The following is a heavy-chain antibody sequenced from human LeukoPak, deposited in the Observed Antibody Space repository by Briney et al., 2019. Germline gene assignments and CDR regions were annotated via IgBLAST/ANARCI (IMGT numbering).Heavy chain of an antibody. V-gene: IGHV3-30*04. J-gene: IGHJ4*02. CDR3: ARDYLAVAGNIFDY. Sequence: GGSLRLSCAASGFTFSNYAIHWVRQAPGKGLEWVAVISYDGVNKYYADSVKGRFTISRDNSKNTLYLQMNSLRAEDTAVYYCARDYLAVAGNIFDYWGQGTLVTVSS. CDR2: ISYDGVNK. D-gene: IGHD6-19*01. CDR1: GFTFSNYA.